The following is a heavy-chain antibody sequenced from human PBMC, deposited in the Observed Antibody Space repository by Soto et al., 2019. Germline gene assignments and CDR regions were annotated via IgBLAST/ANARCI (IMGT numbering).Heavy chain of an antibody. J-gene: IGHJ4*02. CDR3: AHYNYYASWSLFDN. CDR1: GFSLTTSGAS. Sequence: QITLKESGPTLVKPTQTLTLTCTFSGFSLTTSGASVGWVRQPPGKALEWLALIYWDDDKRYSPSLKSRLTITKDTSKNQVVLTMTNMDPVDTATYYCAHYNYYASWSLFDNWGQGTRVTVSS. V-gene: IGHV2-5*02. CDR2: IYWDDDK. D-gene: IGHD3-10*01.